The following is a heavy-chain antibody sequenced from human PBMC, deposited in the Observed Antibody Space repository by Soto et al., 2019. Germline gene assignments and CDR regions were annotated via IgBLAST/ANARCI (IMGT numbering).Heavy chain of an antibody. D-gene: IGHD2-15*01. CDR3: ARGKDIVLVPVLMGGYCDH. V-gene: IGHV5-51*03. J-gene: IGHJ2*01. CDR1: GYNFVSYW. Sequence: EVQLVQSGVEVKKSGESLKISCKASGYNFVSYWIAWVRHMPGKGLEWMGMIYPADSETRYSPSFQGQVTISADKITDTAYLQWDSLKASDAATYYCARGKDIVLVPVLMGGYCDHWGRGTLVTVSS. CDR2: IYPADSET.